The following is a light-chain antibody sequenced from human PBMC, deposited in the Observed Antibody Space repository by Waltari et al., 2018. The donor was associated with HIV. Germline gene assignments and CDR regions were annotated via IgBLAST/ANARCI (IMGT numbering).Light chain of an antibody. J-gene: IGLJ3*02. CDR1: SSNIGSNY. CDR2: RNN. V-gene: IGLV1-47*01. Sequence: QSVLTQPPSASGTPGQRVTISCSGSSSNIGSNYVYWYQQLQGTAPKLLIYRNNQRPSGVPDRFAGSKSGTSASLAISGLRSEDEADYYCAAWDDSRKVFGGGTKLTVL. CDR3: AAWDDSRKV.